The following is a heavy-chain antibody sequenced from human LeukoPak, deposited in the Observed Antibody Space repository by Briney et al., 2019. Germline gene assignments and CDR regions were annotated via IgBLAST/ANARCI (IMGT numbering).Heavy chain of an antibody. V-gene: IGHV3-23*01. CDR3: ARGPPNWGYDY. D-gene: IGHD7-27*01. CDR1: GFTFRSHA. Sequence: GGSLRLSCVGSGFTFRSHAMSWVRQAPEKGLEFVSGIYENGGTTYYADSVKGRFSISRDNSKNTLYLQMDSLRGEDTAVYYCARGPPNWGYDYWGQGPLATASS. CDR2: IYENGGTT. J-gene: IGHJ4*02.